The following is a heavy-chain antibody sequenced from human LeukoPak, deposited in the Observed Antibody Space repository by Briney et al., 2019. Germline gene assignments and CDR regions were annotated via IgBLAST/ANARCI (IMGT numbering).Heavy chain of an antibody. D-gene: IGHD3-22*01. CDR2: INPFSGGT. J-gene: IGHJ4*02. Sequence: ASVKVSCKASGYSFTDYYIHWVQQAPGQGLEWMGWINPFSGGTKYAQKFQGWVTMTRDTSISTAYMELSRLTSDDTAVYYCARGGYDLDYWGQGTLVTVSS. CDR3: ARGGYDLDY. V-gene: IGHV1-2*04. CDR1: GYSFTDYY.